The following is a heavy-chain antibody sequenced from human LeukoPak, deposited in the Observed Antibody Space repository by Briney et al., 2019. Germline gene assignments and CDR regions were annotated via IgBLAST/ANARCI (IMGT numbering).Heavy chain of an antibody. CDR3: ARVFTVYGDGYNSAFGD. CDR1: GYTFTGYY. V-gene: IGHV1-2*02. D-gene: IGHD5-24*01. J-gene: IGHJ4*02. CDR2: INPNSGGT. Sequence: GASVKVSCKASGYTFTGYYMHWVRQAPGQGLEWMGWINPNSGGTNYAQKFQGRVTMTRDTSISTAYMELSRLRSDDTAVYYCARVFTVYGDGYNSAFGDWGQGTLVTVSS.